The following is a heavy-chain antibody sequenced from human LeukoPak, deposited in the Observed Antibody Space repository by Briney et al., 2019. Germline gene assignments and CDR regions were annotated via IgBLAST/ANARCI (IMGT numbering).Heavy chain of an antibody. J-gene: IGHJ4*02. D-gene: IGHD4-11*01. Sequence: SQTLSLTCAISGDSVSSNSAAWHWIRQSPSRGLEWLGRTYYRSKWYSDYAVSMRGRIIVNADTSRNQFSLQLNSVTPGDTAVYYCTRGTMTTGFDCWGQGTLVTVSS. V-gene: IGHV6-1*01. CDR1: GDSVSSNSAA. CDR2: TYYRSKWYS. CDR3: TRGTMTTGFDC.